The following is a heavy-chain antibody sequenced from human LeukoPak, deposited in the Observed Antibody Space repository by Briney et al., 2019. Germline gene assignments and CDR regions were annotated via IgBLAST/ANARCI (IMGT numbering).Heavy chain of an antibody. V-gene: IGHV3-21*01. Sequence: GCSLRLSCAASGFTFSSYNMNWVRQAPGRGLGWVLSISGSGIYIYSADSLKGRLTIPRAHAKNSLYMQMNSLRAADTAVYYCARERGHYYDTKAVDYWGQGTLVTVSS. D-gene: IGHD3-22*01. J-gene: IGHJ4*02. CDR2: ISGSGIYI. CDR3: ARERGHYYDTKAVDY. CDR1: GFTFSSYN.